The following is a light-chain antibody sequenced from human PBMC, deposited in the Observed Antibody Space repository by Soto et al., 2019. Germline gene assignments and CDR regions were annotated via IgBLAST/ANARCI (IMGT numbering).Light chain of an antibody. V-gene: IGKV3-11*01. Sequence: EIVLTQSPATLSLSPGERATLSCRANQGISSHLVWYQQKPGQAPRLLIYDASNRATGIPARFSGSGSGTDFTLTISSLEPEDFAVYYCQQRSNWPLTFGGGTKVEIK. CDR3: QQRSNWPLT. CDR2: DAS. J-gene: IGKJ4*01. CDR1: QGISSH.